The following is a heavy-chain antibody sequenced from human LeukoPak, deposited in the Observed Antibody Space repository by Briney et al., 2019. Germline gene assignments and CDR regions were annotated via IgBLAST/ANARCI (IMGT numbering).Heavy chain of an antibody. CDR1: GFMFTSYD. CDR3: AKAPLPILQNGEHYFDY. D-gene: IGHD2-15*01. J-gene: IGHJ4*02. Sequence: PGGSLRLSWAASGFMFTSYDMHWVRQAPGKGLEWVAMISYDGSKKYYADSVKGRFTISRDNIKNTLDLQMNSLRVEDTAVYYCAKAPLPILQNGEHYFDYWGQGTLVIVSS. CDR2: ISYDGSKK. V-gene: IGHV3-30*18.